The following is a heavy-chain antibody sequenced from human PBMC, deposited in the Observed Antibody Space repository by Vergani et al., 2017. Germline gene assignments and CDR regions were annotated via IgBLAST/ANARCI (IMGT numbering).Heavy chain of an antibody. V-gene: IGHV3-30*02. J-gene: IGHJ4*02. CDR3: AKDGRENSDYGYFDY. D-gene: IGHD4-17*01. Sequence: QVKLVETGGGVVQPGGSLRLYCATSGFSFNTYGAHWVRQAPGKGLEWVAFIGYDGRIKYKVDSVKGRFTISRDTSKKTLSLQMRSLRADDTAVYYCAKDGRENSDYGYFDYWGQGTLVTVSS. CDR2: IGYDGRIK. CDR1: GFSFNTYG.